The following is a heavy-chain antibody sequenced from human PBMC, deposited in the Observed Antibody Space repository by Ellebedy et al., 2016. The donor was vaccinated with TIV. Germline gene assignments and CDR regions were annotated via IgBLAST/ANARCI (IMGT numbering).Heavy chain of an antibody. D-gene: IGHD4-17*01. CDR3: ARDHGDRTTLGGY. J-gene: IGHJ4*02. Sequence: ASVKVSXXASGYTFTSYYMHWVRQAPGQGLEWMGIINPSGGSTSYAQKFQGRVTMARDTSTSTVYMELSSLRSEDTAVYYCARDHGDRTTLGGYWGQGTLVTVSS. V-gene: IGHV1-46*01. CDR1: GYTFTSYY. CDR2: INPSGGST.